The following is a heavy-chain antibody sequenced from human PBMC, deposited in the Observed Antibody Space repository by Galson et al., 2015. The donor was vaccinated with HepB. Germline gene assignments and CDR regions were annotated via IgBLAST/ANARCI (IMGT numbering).Heavy chain of an antibody. V-gene: IGHV3-48*01. CDR2: ISSSSSTI. CDR3: ARDSITIFGVVSVRGLDY. D-gene: IGHD3-3*01. CDR1: GFTFSSYS. Sequence: SLRLSCAASGFTFSSYSMNWVRQAPGKGLEWVSYISSSSSTIYYADSVKGRFTISRDNAKNSLYLQMNSLRAEDTAVYYCARDSITIFGVVSVRGLDYWGQGTLVTVSS. J-gene: IGHJ4*02.